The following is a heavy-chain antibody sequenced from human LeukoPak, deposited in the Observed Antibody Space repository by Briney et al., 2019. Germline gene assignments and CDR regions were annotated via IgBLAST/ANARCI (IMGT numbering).Heavy chain of an antibody. CDR2: MNPNSGNT. Sequence: ASVKVSCKSSGYTFTSYDINWVRQATGQGLEWMGWMNPNSGNTGYAQKFQGRVTMTRNTSISTAYMELRSLRSDDTAVYYCARGGLWSGTFDYWGQGTLVTVSS. CDR3: ARGGLWSGTFDY. CDR1: GYTFTSYD. D-gene: IGHD3-3*01. J-gene: IGHJ4*02. V-gene: IGHV1-8*01.